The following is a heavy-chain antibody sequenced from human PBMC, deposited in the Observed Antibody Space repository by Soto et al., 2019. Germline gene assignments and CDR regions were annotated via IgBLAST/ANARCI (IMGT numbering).Heavy chain of an antibody. CDR1: GYTFTNYY. D-gene: IGHD4-17*01. V-gene: IGHV1-46*03. Sequence: QVQLVQSGAEVKKPGASVKVSCKASGYTFTNYYMHWVRQAPGQGLEWMGVINPSGGSTSYPQKFQGRVTMTRDTCTSTVYMELSSLRSDDTAVYYCAGDGVYSPFDYWGQGTLVTVSS. CDR3: AGDGVYSPFDY. J-gene: IGHJ4*02. CDR2: INPSGGST.